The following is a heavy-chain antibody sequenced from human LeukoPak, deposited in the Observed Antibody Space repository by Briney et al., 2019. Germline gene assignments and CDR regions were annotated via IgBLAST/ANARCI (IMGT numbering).Heavy chain of an antibody. CDR1: GYTFTSYG. CDR2: ISAYNGNT. V-gene: IGHV1-18*01. Sequence: GASVMVSCKASGYTFTSYGISWARQARGQGLEWMGWISAYNGNTNYAQKLQGRVTMTTDTSTSTAYMELRSLRSDDTAVYYCARDPYSSGWSDYWGQGTLVTVSS. J-gene: IGHJ4*02. CDR3: ARDPYSSGWSDY. D-gene: IGHD6-19*01.